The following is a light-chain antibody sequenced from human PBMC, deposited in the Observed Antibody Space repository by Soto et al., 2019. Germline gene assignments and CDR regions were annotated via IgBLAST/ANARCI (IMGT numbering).Light chain of an antibody. CDR1: QSVSSNY. J-gene: IGKJ1*01. V-gene: IGKV3-20*01. Sequence: DIVLTQSPGTLSLSPVERATLSFRASQSVSSNYLAWYQQKPGQAPRLLIYGASTRATGVPDRFSGSGSGTDFTLTISRLEPEDFAVYHCQQYGSLSWTFGQGTKVDIK. CDR3: QQYGSLSWT. CDR2: GAS.